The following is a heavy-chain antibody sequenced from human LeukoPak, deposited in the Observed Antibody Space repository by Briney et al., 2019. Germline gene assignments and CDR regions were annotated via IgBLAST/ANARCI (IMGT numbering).Heavy chain of an antibody. J-gene: IGHJ4*02. CDR1: GGSISSSNW. Sequence: NPSETLSLTCAVSGGSISSSNWWSWVRQPPGKGLEWIGEIYHSGSTNYNPSLKSRVTISVDKSKNQFSLKLSSVTAADTAVYYCARLYYDFWSGYSSGGLDYWGQGTLVTVSS. V-gene: IGHV4-4*02. CDR3: ARLYYDFWSGYSSGGLDY. D-gene: IGHD3-3*01. CDR2: IYHSGST.